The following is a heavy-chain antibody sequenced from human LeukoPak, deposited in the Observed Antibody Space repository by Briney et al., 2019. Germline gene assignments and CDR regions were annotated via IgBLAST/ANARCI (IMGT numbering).Heavy chain of an antibody. CDR2: INHSGST. V-gene: IGHV4-34*01. CDR3: ARGGGSYYAFDI. J-gene: IGHJ3*02. Sequence: SETLSLTCAVSGGSFSGYYWSCVRQPPGKGLEWIGEINHSGSTVYSPSLKSRVTISADTSKNQFSLKLSSVTAADTAVYYCARGGGSYYAFDIWGQGTMVTVSS. CDR1: GGSFSGYY. D-gene: IGHD3-10*01.